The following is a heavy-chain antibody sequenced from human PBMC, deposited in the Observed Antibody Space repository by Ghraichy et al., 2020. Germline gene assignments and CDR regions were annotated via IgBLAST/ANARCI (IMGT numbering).Heavy chain of an antibody. CDR2: IHNTGTT. CDR3: AREDGQYSVAYLGLRNAFYDY. D-gene: IGHD1-26*01. CDR1: GGSMSDYS. J-gene: IGHJ4*02. V-gene: IGHV4-59*01. Sequence: SETLSLTCTVSGGSMSDYSWPWIRHPPGKGLEWIGYIHNTGTTNSNPSLESRVTISIDTSNTQFSLEMRFVSAADTAVYYCAREDGQYSVAYLGLRNAFYDYSGRGPLVTV.